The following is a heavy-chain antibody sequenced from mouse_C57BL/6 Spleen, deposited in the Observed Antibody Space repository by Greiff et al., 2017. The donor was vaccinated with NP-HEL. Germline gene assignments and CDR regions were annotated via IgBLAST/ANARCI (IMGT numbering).Heavy chain of an antibody. Sequence: EVQLQQSGPELVKPGASVKISCKASGYTFTDYYMNWVKQSHGKSLEWIGDINPNNGGTSYNQKFKGKATLTVDKSSSTAYMELRSLTSEDSAVYYCARADYAGFDYWGQSTTLTVSS. CDR2: INPNNGGT. CDR3: ARADYAGFDY. J-gene: IGHJ2*01. D-gene: IGHD1-1*01. V-gene: IGHV1-26*01. CDR1: GYTFTDYY.